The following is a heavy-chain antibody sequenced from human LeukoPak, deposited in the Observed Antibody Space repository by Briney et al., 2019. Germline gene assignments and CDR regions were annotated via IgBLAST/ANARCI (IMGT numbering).Heavy chain of an antibody. CDR2: ISYDGSNK. V-gene: IGHV3-30-3*01. CDR1: GFTFSSYA. D-gene: IGHD3-22*01. Sequence: PGRSLRLSCAASGFTFSSYAMHWVRQAPGKGLEWVAVISYDGSNKYYADSVKGRFTISRDNSKNTLYLQMNSLRAEDTAVYYCARDLKWLSSGIDYWGQGTLVTVSS. J-gene: IGHJ4*02. CDR3: ARDLKWLSSGIDY.